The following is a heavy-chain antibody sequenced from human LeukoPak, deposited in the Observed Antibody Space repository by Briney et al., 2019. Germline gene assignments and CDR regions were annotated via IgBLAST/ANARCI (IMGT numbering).Heavy chain of an antibody. V-gene: IGHV4-39*01. CDR1: GGSISSSGYY. D-gene: IGHD5-18*01. J-gene: IGHJ3*02. CDR2: IYYSGST. CDR3: ARREDTAMVIGAFDI. Sequence: SETLSLTCTVSGGSISSSGYYWGWIRQPPGKGLEWIGSIYYSGSTYYNPSLKSRVTISVDTSKNQFSLKLSSVTAADTAVYYCARREDTAMVIGAFDIWDQGTMVTVSS.